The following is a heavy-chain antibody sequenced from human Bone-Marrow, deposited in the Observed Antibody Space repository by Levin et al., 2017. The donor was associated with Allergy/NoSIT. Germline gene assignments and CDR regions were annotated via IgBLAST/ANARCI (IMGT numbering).Heavy chain of an antibody. CDR1: GFAFSDSW. CDR3: ARDGDY. J-gene: IGHJ4*02. CDR2: IKQDGSET. V-gene: IGHV3-7*01. Sequence: EASVKVSCAASGFAFSDSWMSWVRQTPGKGLEWMANIKQDGSETYYMDSVKGRFTISRDNAKKSLFLQMNSLTAEDTAVYYCARDGDYWGQGTLVTVSS.